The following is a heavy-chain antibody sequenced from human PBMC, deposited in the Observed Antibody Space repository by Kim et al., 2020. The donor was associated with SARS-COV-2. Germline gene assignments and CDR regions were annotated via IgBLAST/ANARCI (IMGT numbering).Heavy chain of an antibody. Sequence: GGSLRLSCTGSGFTFGDYAVSWFRQAPGKGLEWVGFIRRKAYGGTTEYAASVKGRFTISRDDSKSIAYLQMNSLKTEDTGVYYCTRERVAYASGGGSLDFDYWGQGTLVTVSS. CDR1: GFTFGDYA. D-gene: IGHD2-2*01. J-gene: IGHJ4*02. CDR3: TRERVAYASGGGSLDFDY. CDR2: IRRKAYGGTT. V-gene: IGHV3-49*03.